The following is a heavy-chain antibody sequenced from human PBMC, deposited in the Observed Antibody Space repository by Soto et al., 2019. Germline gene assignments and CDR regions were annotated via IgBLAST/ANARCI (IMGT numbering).Heavy chain of an antibody. Sequence: SETLSLTCAVSGGSFNGYYWSWIRQPPGKGLEWIGEITHTGSATYNPSLKSRVTISVDASKYQFSLSVTSATAADAAVYYCERGGSPDRALSYYSHYGMDVRGQGTTVTVSS. CDR2: ITHTGSA. D-gene: IGHD3-10*01. CDR1: GGSFNGYY. CDR3: ERGGSPDRALSYYSHYGMDV. J-gene: IGHJ6*02. V-gene: IGHV4-34*01.